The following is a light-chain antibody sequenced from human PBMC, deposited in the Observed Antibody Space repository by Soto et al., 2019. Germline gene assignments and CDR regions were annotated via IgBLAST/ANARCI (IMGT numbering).Light chain of an antibody. CDR2: WAS. CDR1: QSVLYSSNNKNY. CDR3: QQYYSTPLT. Sequence: DIVMTQSPDSLAVSLGERATINCKSSQSVLYSSNNKNYLSWYQQKPGQPPKLLIYWASNRESGVPDRFSGSGSVTDFTLTISSLEAEDVAVYYFQQYYSTPLTFGGGTKVEIK. J-gene: IGKJ4*01. V-gene: IGKV4-1*01.